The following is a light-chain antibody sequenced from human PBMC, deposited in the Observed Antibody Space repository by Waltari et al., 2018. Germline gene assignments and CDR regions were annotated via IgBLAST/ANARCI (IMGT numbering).Light chain of an antibody. Sequence: QSALTQPPSASGSHGQSVTISCTGTSGDVATFDYVSWYQQPPGKAPKLIIYEVNKRPSGVPDRFAGSKSGTTASLTISGRRAEDEADFYCSSYAHSDKALFGGGTRVSV. CDR1: SGDVATFDY. CDR3: SSYAHSDKAL. CDR2: EVN. J-gene: IGLJ1*01. V-gene: IGLV2-8*01.